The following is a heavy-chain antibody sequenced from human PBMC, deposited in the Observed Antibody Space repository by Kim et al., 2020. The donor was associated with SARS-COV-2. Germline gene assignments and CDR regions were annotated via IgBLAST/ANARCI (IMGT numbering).Heavy chain of an antibody. CDR1: GGSISSHY. D-gene: IGHD3-10*01. CDR3: ARMVRGVIAD. V-gene: IGHV4-59*11. J-gene: IGHJ4*02. CDR2: IYYSGST. Sequence: SETLSLTCTVSGGSISSHYWSWIRQPPGKGLEWIGYIYYSGSTNYNPSLKSRVTISVDTSKNQFSLKLSSVTAADTAVYYCARMVRGVIADWGQGTLVTV.